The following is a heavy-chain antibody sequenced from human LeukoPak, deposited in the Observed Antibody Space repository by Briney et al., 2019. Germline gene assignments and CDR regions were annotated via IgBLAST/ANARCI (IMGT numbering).Heavy chain of an antibody. CDR1: GGSIIRGDNY. CDR2: IYYSGST. V-gene: IGHV4-61*08. Sequence: SETLSLTCTVSGGSIIRGDNYWSWIRQPPGKGLEWIGYIYYSGSTNYNPSLKSRVTISVDTSKNQFSLKLSSVTAADTAVYYCARAEQQLVRDYYYYMDVWGKGTTVTVSS. J-gene: IGHJ6*03. CDR3: ARAEQQLVRDYYYYMDV. D-gene: IGHD6-13*01.